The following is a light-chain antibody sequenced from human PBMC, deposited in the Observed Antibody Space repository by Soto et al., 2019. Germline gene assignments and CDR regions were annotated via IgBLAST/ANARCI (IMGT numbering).Light chain of an antibody. CDR3: QQSYSNHTWT. CDR1: QTISSC. V-gene: IGKV1-5*03. CDR2: RAS. Sequence: EIQMTQSPSTMSVNIGDRVTITCGASQTISSCLAWYQQKPGKAPKLLIYRASTLKSGVPSSFSGSGSGTDFTLTIINLKTEDYANDYCQQSYSNHTWTFGQGTQVDI. J-gene: IGKJ1*01.